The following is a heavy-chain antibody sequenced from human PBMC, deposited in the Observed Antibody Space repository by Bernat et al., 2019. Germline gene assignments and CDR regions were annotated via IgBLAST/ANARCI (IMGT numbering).Heavy chain of an antibody. CDR1: GFTFSSYA. CDR2: ISYDGSNK. V-gene: IGHV3-30-3*01. J-gene: IGHJ4*02. CDR3: ARAGYSGYDLFHY. Sequence: QVQLVESGGGVVQPGRSLRLSCAASGFTFSSYAMHWVRQAPGKGLEWVAVISYDGSNKYYADSVKGRFTISRDNSKNTLYLQMNSLRAEDTAVYYCARAGYSGYDLFHYWGQGTLVTVSS. D-gene: IGHD5-12*01.